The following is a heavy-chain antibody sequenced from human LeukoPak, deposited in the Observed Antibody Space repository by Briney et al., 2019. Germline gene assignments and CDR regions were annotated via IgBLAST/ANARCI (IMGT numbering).Heavy chain of an antibody. V-gene: IGHV3-23*01. CDR1: GFTSSSYA. CDR3: AKALPSNSAGDY. J-gene: IGHJ4*02. Sequence: GGSLILSCAASGFTSSSYAMTWVRQAPGKGLEWVSAVSGSGGSTYYTDSVKGRFTISRDNSKNTLYLQVNSLRAEDTAVYYCAKALPSNSAGDYWGQGTLVTVSS. D-gene: IGHD6-6*01. CDR2: VSGSGGST.